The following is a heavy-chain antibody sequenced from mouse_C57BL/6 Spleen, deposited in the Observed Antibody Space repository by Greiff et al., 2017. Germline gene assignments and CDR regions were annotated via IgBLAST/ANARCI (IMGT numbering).Heavy chain of an antibody. CDR2: INPGSGGT. J-gene: IGHJ4*01. D-gene: IGHD2-5*01. V-gene: IGHV1-54*01. Sequence: VKLMESGAELVRPGTSVKVSCKASGYAFTNYLIAWVKQRPGQGLEWIGVINPGSGGTNYNEKFKGKATLTADKSSSTAYMQLSSLTSEDSAVYFCARRDYSIYEGYAMDYWGQGTSVTVSS. CDR1: GYAFTNYL. CDR3: ARRDYSIYEGYAMDY.